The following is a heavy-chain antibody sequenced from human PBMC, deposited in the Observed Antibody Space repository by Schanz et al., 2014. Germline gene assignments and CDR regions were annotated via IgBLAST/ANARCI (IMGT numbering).Heavy chain of an antibody. CDR1: GFTFSDHY. CDR2: ISNTGTFI. V-gene: IGHV3-11*01. CDR3: ARENLNWEAFDI. D-gene: IGHD7-27*01. J-gene: IGHJ3*02. Sequence: QVQLVESGGGLVKPGGSLRLSCAASGFTFSDHYMAWIRQAPGKGLEWVSIISNTGTFIYYADSVRGRFVISRDNAKSSLYLEMTSLRGEDTAVYYCARENLNWEAFDIWGQGTVVTVSS.